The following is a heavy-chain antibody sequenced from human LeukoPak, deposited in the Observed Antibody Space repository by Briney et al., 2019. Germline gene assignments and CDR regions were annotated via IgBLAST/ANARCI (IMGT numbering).Heavy chain of an antibody. CDR2: ISVNSGGT. D-gene: IGHD2-2*01. J-gene: IGHJ1*01. CDR1: GYTFTTYS. CDR3: ATATQPRGYFLH. Sequence: ASVKVSCKASGYTFTTYSLAWVRQALGQSLEWMGWISVNSGGTNYAQSFQDRVTLTRDTSTNTAYLELRSLRSDDTAIIYCATATQPRGYFLHWGQGTLVTVSS. V-gene: IGHV1-18*01.